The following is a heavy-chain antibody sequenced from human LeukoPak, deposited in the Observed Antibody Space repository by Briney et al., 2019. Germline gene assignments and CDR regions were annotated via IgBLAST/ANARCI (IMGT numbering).Heavy chain of an antibody. CDR1: GFTFSSYA. V-gene: IGHV3-23*01. CDR3: ARDPEYCGGDCYSSY. Sequence: TGGSLRLSCAASGFTFSSYAMSWVRQAPGKGLEWVSAISGSGGSTYYADSVKGRFTISRDNSKNTLYLQMNSLRAEDTAVYYCARDPEYCGGDCYSSYWGQGTLVTVSS. CDR2: ISGSGGST. D-gene: IGHD2-21*02. J-gene: IGHJ4*02.